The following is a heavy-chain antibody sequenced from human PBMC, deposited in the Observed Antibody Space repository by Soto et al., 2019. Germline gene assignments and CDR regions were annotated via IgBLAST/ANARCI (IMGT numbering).Heavy chain of an antibody. CDR2: IKQDGSEK. CDR3: ARDLGGTAWGY. J-gene: IGHJ4*02. V-gene: IGHV3-7*03. Sequence: EVQLVESGGGLVQPGGSLRLSCAASGFTFSSYWMSWVRQAPGKGLEWVANIKQDGSEKYYVDSVKGRFTISRDDSKNTLYLQMNSLRGEDTAVYYCARDLGGTAWGYWGQGTLVSVSS. D-gene: IGHD1-26*01. CDR1: GFTFSSYW.